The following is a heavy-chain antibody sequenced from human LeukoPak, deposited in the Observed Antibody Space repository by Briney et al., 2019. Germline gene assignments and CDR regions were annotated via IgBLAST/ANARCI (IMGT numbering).Heavy chain of an antibody. V-gene: IGHV3-33*01. Sequence: GGSLRLSCGASGFTFSSYGMNWVRQAPGKGLEWAAVIWNDGSNKYYADSVKGRFTISRDNSKNTVYLQMNSLRVEDTAVYYCARDRGIASTGGYGMDVWGQGTTVTVSS. CDR1: GFTFSSYG. CDR2: IWNDGSNK. D-gene: IGHD6-13*01. J-gene: IGHJ6*02. CDR3: ARDRGIASTGGYGMDV.